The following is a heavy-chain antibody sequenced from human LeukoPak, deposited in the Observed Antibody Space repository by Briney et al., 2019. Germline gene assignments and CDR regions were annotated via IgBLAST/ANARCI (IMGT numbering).Heavy chain of an antibody. J-gene: IGHJ6*04. CDR2: IIPIFGTA. CDR1: GGTLSSYA. V-gene: IGHV1-69*13. Sequence: AASVKVSRKASGGTLSSYAISWVRQAPGQGLEWMGGIIPIFGTANYAQKFQGRVTITADESTSTAYMELSSLRSEDTAVYYCARDGEYCSSTSCSWHYGMDVWGKGATVTVSS. D-gene: IGHD2-2*01. CDR3: ARDGEYCSSTSCSWHYGMDV.